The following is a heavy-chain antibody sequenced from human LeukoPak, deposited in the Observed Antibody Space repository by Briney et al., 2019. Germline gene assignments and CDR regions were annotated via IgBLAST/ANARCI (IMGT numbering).Heavy chain of an antibody. V-gene: IGHV3-33*01. J-gene: IGHJ5*02. Sequence: PGRSLRLSCAASGFTFSSYGMHWVRQAPGKGQEWVAVIWYDGSNKYYADSVKGRFTISRDNSKNTLYLQMNSLRAEDTAVYYCARDLGFTMIEFGWFDPWGQGTLVTVSS. CDR3: ARDLGFTMIEFGWFDP. CDR2: IWYDGSNK. CDR1: GFTFSSYG. D-gene: IGHD3-22*01.